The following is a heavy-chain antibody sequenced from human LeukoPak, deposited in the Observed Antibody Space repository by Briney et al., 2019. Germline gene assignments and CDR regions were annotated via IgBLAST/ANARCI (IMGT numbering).Heavy chain of an antibody. J-gene: IGHJ5*02. CDR3: AKYCSSTSCYNYANWFDP. CDR1: GFTFSSYG. D-gene: IGHD2-2*02. V-gene: IGHV3-30*02. CDR2: IRYDGSNK. Sequence: GGSLRLSCAASGFTFSSYGIHWVRQAPGKGLEWVAFIRYDGSNKYYAHSVKGRFTISRDNSKNTLYLQMNSLRAEDSAVYYCAKYCSSTSCYNYANWFDPWGQGTLVTVSS.